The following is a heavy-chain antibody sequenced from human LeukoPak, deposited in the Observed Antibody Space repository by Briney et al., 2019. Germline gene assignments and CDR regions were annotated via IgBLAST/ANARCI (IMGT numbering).Heavy chain of an antibody. D-gene: IGHD1-1*01. CDR1: GYTFTNFA. CDR2: INADNGYT. CDR3: ARVISDCAAINCFKGYFDY. V-gene: IGHV1-3*01. J-gene: IGHJ4*01. Sequence: ASVTVSCKASGYTFTNFAIHWGRLAPGQSLEWMGWINADNGYTKYFQKFQGRVTFSRDTSANIAYMELSSLGSEDTAVYYCARVISDCAAINCFKGYFDYWGQGTPVTVSS.